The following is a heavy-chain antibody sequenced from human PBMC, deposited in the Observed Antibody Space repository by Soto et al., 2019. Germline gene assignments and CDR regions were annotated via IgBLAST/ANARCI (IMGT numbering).Heavy chain of an antibody. J-gene: IGHJ4*02. V-gene: IGHV1-18*01. CDR1: GYTFTSYG. CDR3: ARSPVLYYDSSGYFDY. D-gene: IGHD3-22*01. Sequence: GASVKVSCKASGYTFTSYGISWVRQAPGQGLEWMGWISAYNGNTNYAQKLQGRVTMTTDTSTSTAYMELRSLRFDDTAVYYCARSPVLYYDSSGYFDYWGQGTLVTVSS. CDR2: ISAYNGNT.